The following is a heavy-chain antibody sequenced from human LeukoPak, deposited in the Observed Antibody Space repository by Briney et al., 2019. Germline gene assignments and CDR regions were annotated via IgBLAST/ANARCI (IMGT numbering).Heavy chain of an antibody. CDR3: AKDPGYQVVYCFDY. CDR2: ISGSGSST. CDR1: GFTFSSYS. D-gene: IGHD2-2*01. J-gene: IGHJ4*02. Sequence: KPGGSLRLSCAASGFTFSSYSMSWVRQAPGKGLEWVSGISGSGSSTDYADSVKGRFTISRDNSKNTLYLQMNSLRVEDTAVYYCAKDPGYQVVYCFDYWGQGTLVTVSS. V-gene: IGHV3-23*01.